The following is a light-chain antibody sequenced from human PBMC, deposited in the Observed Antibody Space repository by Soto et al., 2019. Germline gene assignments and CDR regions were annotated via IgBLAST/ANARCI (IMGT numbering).Light chain of an antibody. CDR3: QQYSRTPLT. Sequence: DIVMTQSPDSLAVSLGERATINCRSSQSLLYTSNDKNFLARYQQKPGQPPRLLIYWASTRESGVPDRFSGSGSERDFTLTISGLQAEDVAVYYCQQYSRTPLTFGGGTKVEIK. CDR1: QSLLYTSNDKNF. CDR2: WAS. J-gene: IGKJ4*01. V-gene: IGKV4-1*01.